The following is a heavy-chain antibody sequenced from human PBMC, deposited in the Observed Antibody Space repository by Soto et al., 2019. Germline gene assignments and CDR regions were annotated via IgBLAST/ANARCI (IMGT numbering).Heavy chain of an antibody. D-gene: IGHD3-22*01. J-gene: IGHJ3*02. CDR2: ISNDGTST. Sequence: EVQLVESGGGLVQPGGSLRLSCAASGFTSSSYWMHWVRQAPGKGLVWVSRISNDGTSTNYADSVKGRFIISRDNAKNTVYLEMNSMRAEDTAVYCCARDWYYYDTSDHFAADAFDIWGQGTTVTVSS. V-gene: IGHV3-74*01. CDR1: GFTSSSYW. CDR3: ARDWYYYDTSDHFAADAFDI.